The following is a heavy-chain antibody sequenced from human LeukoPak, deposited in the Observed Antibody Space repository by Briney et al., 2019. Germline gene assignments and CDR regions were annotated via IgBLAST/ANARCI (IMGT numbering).Heavy chain of an antibody. CDR2: INPNSGGT. V-gene: IGHV1-2*02. Sequence: ASVKVSCKASGYTFTGYYMHWVRQAPGQGLEWMGWINPNSGGTNYAQKFQGRVTMTRDTSISTAYMELSRLRSDDTAVYYCARDRVLWFGELLLQSYYYMDVWGKGTTVTVSS. D-gene: IGHD3-10*01. CDR3: ARDRVLWFGELLLQSYYYMDV. J-gene: IGHJ6*03. CDR1: GYTFTGYY.